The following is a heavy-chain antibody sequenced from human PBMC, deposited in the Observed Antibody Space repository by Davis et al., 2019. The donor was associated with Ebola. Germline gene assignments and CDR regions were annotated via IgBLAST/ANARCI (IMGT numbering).Heavy chain of an antibody. D-gene: IGHD3-16*01. Sequence: GESLKISCAASGFTINTNFMSWVRQAPGKGLEWVSVLYSRGTTYYADSVKGRFAVSRDNSKNTLYLQMSGLIVEDTAVYYCVKDGGYWGQGTLVTVSS. CDR1: GFTINTNF. V-gene: IGHV3-66*03. CDR2: LYSRGTT. CDR3: VKDGGY. J-gene: IGHJ4*02.